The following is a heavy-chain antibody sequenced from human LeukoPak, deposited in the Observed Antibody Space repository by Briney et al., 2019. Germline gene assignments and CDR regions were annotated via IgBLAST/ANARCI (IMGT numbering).Heavy chain of an antibody. J-gene: IGHJ5*02. CDR1: GGSFSGYY. Sequence: SETLSLTCAVYGGSFSGYYWSWIRQPPGKGLEWIGEINHSGSTNYNPSLKSRVTISVDTSKNQFPLKLSSVTAADTAVYYCARSIAAAGYKYNWFDPWGQGTLVTVSS. CDR3: ARSIAAAGYKYNWFDP. CDR2: INHSGST. D-gene: IGHD6-13*01. V-gene: IGHV4-34*01.